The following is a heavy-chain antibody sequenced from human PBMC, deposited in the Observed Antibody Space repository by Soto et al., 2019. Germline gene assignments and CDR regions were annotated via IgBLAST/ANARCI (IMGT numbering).Heavy chain of an antibody. J-gene: IGHJ6*03. D-gene: IGHD6-19*01. CDR1: GGSISSYY. V-gene: IGHV4-59*01. Sequence: SETLSLTCTVSGGSISSYYWSWIRQPPGKGLEWIGYIYYSGSTNYNPSLKSRVTISVDTSKNQFSLKLSSVTAADTAAYYCAREKWLVLTNYYYYYMDVWGKGTTVTVSS. CDR2: IYYSGST. CDR3: AREKWLVLTNYYYYYMDV.